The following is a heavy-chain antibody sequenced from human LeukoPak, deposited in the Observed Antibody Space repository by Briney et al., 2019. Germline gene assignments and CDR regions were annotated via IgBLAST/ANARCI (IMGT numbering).Heavy chain of an antibody. CDR2: ISGSGGTT. V-gene: IGHV3-23*01. Sequence: GGSLRLSCVPSGFTFSSFAMTWVRQAPGKGLEWVSSISGSGGTTYYADSIKGRFTISRDSSKNMLYLQMNRLRAEDTAVYYCAKSPYFYNSGRYVDVWGKGTTVTVSS. J-gene: IGHJ6*03. CDR1: GFTFSSFA. D-gene: IGHD3-10*01. CDR3: AKSPYFYNSGRYVDV.